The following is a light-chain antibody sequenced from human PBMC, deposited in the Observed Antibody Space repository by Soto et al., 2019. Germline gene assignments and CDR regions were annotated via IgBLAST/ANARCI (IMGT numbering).Light chain of an antibody. CDR1: SSDVGSYNR. Sequence: QSALTQPPSVSGSPGQSVTISCTGTSSDVGSYNRVSWYQQPPGTAPKLMIYEVSNRPSGVPDRFSGSKSGNTASLTISWLQAEDEADYYCSSYTSSSTEVFGTGTKVTVL. CDR2: EVS. J-gene: IGLJ1*01. CDR3: SSYTSSSTEV. V-gene: IGLV2-18*02.